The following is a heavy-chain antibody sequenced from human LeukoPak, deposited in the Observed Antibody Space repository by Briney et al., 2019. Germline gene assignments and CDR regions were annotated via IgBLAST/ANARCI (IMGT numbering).Heavy chain of an antibody. D-gene: IGHD3-3*01. Sequence: SETLSLTCTVSGGSISSSSYYWGWIRQPPGKGLEWIGSIYYSGSTYYNPSLKSRVTISVDTSKNQFSLKLSSVTAADTAVYYCARRYDFCSRDTEKGGFWFDPWGQGTLVTVSS. CDR1: GGSISSSSYY. CDR3: ARRYDFCSRDTEKGGFWFDP. CDR2: IYYSGST. J-gene: IGHJ5*02. V-gene: IGHV4-39*01.